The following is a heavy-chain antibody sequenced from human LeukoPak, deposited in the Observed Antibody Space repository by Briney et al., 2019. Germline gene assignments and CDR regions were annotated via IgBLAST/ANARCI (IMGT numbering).Heavy chain of an antibody. D-gene: IGHD4-11*01. CDR2: ISYDGYKK. CDR1: GFTFSSYG. V-gene: IGHV3-30*18. Sequence: GGSLRLSCVASGFTFSSYGMHWVRQAPGKGLEWVAVISYDGYKKNYAESVKGRFTISRDDSKNTLYLQMNSLRAEDTAVYYCAKERATTTSFDYWGQGTLVTVSS. CDR3: AKERATTTSFDY. J-gene: IGHJ4*02.